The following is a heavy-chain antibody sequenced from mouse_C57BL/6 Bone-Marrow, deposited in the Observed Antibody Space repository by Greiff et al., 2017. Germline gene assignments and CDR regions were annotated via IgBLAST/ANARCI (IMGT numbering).Heavy chain of an antibody. D-gene: IGHD2-5*01. CDR2: INSEGGST. V-gene: IGHV5-2*01. J-gene: IGHJ3*01. CDR3: SRAYYSNSWFAY. CDR1: EYEFPSYD. Sequence: EVQLVESGGGLVQPGESLKLSCESNEYEFPSYDMSWVRKTPEQRLELVAAINSEGGSTYYHDTMERRYVISRDDTDNTLYLQKSSLMSTDTALYYFSRAYYSNSWFAYWGQGTLVTVSA.